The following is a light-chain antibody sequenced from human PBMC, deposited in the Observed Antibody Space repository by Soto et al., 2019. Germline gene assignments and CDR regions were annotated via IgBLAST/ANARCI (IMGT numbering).Light chain of an antibody. Sequence: QSVLTQPASVSGSPGQSITISCTGTSSDVGGYNYVSWYQQHPGKAPKLMIYDVSNRPSGVSNRFSGSKSGTTASLTISGLQAEDEADYYCISYTSSSTLRVFGGGTKLTVL. CDR2: DVS. J-gene: IGLJ2*01. V-gene: IGLV2-14*01. CDR3: ISYTSSSTLRV. CDR1: SSDVGGYNY.